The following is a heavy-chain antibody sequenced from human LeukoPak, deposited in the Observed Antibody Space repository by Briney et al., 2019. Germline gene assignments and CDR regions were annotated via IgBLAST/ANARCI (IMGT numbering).Heavy chain of an antibody. D-gene: IGHD3-10*02. CDR2: ISSSGSTI. CDR1: GFTFSSYR. J-gene: IGHJ6*04. Sequence: GGSLRLSCAPYGFTFSSYRMNWGRQAPGEWLEWDSYISSSGSTIYYAYSVKGRFPSSRDNAKNSLYLQMNSLRAEHTTVDYCAELGITMIGCVSGARTTVTTSS. CDR3: AELGITMIGCV. V-gene: IGHV3-48*04.